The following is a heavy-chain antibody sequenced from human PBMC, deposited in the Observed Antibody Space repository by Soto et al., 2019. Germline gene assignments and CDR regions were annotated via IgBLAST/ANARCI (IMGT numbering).Heavy chain of an antibody. CDR2: IYATGTT. CDR3: VRDGTKTLRDWFDP. J-gene: IGHJ5*02. V-gene: IGHV4-61*02. D-gene: IGHD1-1*01. Sequence: PSETLSLTCTVSGGSISSSSYYWGWIRKSAGKGLEWIGRIYATGTTDYNPSLQSRVMMSVDTSKKQFSLKLRSVTAADTAVYYCVRDGTKTLRDWFDPWGQGISVTVSS. CDR1: GGSISSSSYY.